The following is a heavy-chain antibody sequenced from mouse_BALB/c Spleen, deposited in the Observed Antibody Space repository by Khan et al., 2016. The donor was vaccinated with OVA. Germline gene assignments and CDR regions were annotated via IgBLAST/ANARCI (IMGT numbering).Heavy chain of an antibody. Sequence: VQLKQSGPELMKPGTSVKISCKASGYSFTSYYIHWVKQSHGKSLQWIGYIDPFNGDITYNQKFKGKATLTVDKSSSTAYMHLSSLTSEDSAVYYCARHGYVAWFAYWGQGTLVTVSA. CDR1: GYSFTSYY. J-gene: IGHJ3*01. CDR3: ARHGYVAWFAY. CDR2: IDPFNGDI. D-gene: IGHD2-2*01. V-gene: IGHV1S135*01.